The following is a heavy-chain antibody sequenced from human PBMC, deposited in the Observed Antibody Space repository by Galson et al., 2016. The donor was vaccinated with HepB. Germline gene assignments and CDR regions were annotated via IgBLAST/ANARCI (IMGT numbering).Heavy chain of an antibody. D-gene: IGHD1-7*01. V-gene: IGHV1-69*13. CDR2: IIPLFGTA. J-gene: IGHJ6*02. CDR1: GYTFTNYG. CDR3: ARSELELHLGLPWYGMDV. Sequence: SVKVSCKASGYTFTNYGINWVRQAPGQGLEWMGGIIPLFGTANYAQTFQGRVTITADESMTTVYMDLNSLRSEDTAVFYCARSELELHLGLPWYGMDVWGQGTTVTVSS.